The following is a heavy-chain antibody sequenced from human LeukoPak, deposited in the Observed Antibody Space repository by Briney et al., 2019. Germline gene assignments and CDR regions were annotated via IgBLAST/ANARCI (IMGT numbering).Heavy chain of an antibody. CDR3: GRVTASWYPYIDS. CDR2: INSDGSIK. D-gene: IGHD6-13*01. J-gene: IGHJ4*02. Sequence: GGSLRLSCAASGFTLRSYWMHWFRQAPGKGLVWVSRINSDGSIKTYADSVEGRFTISRDNADNTLYLQMNSLRVEDTAVYYCGRVTASWYPYIDSWGQGTLLIVSS. CDR1: GFTLRSYW. V-gene: IGHV3-74*03.